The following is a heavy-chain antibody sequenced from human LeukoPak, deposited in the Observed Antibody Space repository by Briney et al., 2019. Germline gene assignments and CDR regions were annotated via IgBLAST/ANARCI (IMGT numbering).Heavy chain of an antibody. CDR3: ARRDPGMIRGVTQFVY. J-gene: IGHJ4*02. Sequence: SETLSLTCAVYGGSFSGYYWSWIRQPPGKGLEWIGEINHSGSTNYNPSLKSRVTISVDTSKNQFSLKLSSVTAADTAVYYCARRDPGMIRGVTQFVYWGQGTLVTVSS. CDR2: INHSGST. D-gene: IGHD3-10*01. V-gene: IGHV4-34*01. CDR1: GGSFSGYY.